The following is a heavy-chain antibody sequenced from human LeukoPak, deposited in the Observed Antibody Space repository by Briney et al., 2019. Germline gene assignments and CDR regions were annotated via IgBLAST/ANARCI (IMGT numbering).Heavy chain of an antibody. V-gene: IGHV3-9*01. J-gene: IGHJ4*02. CDR2: ISWNSRTI. Sequence: GGSLRLSCAASGFTFEDYAMHWVPQAPGKGLEWVSTISWNSRTIVYADSVKGRFTISRDNAKNTLYLQMNSLTFGDRALYFCVKGVGVNKGYYFDHWGEGRLVSVSS. CDR1: GFTFEDYA. D-gene: IGHD1-26*01. CDR3: VKGVGVNKGYYFDH.